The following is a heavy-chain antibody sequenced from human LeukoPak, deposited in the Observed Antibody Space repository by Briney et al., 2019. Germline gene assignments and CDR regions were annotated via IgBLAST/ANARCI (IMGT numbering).Heavy chain of an antibody. V-gene: IGHV3-30*04. Sequence: YPGGSLRLSCAASGFTFSSYAMHWVRQAPGKGLEWVAVISYDGSNKYYADSVKGRFTISRDNSKNTLYLQMNSLRDEDTAVYYCAKDSHWILFDDWGQGTLVTVSS. D-gene: IGHD2-2*03. CDR2: ISYDGSNK. CDR3: AKDSHWILFDD. J-gene: IGHJ4*02. CDR1: GFTFSSYA.